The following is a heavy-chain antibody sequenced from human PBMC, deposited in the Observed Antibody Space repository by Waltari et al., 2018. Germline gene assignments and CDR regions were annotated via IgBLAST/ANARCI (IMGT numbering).Heavy chain of an antibody. CDR1: GLTFSSYW. V-gene: IGHV3-7*01. CDR3: ARYSLFDY. CDR2: IKQDGSEK. Sequence: EVQLVESGGGLVQPGGSLRLSCAASGLTFSSYWMSWVRQAPGKGLEWVANIKQDGSEKYYVDSVKGRFTISRDNAKNSLYLQMNSLRAEDTAVYYCARYSLFDYWGQGTLVTVSS. J-gene: IGHJ4*02. D-gene: IGHD4-4*01.